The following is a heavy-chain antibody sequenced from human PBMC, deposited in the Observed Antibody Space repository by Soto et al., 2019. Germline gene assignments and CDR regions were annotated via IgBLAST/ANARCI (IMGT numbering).Heavy chain of an antibody. V-gene: IGHV3-33*01. J-gene: IGHJ6*02. D-gene: IGHD3-10*01. CDR2: ILNDGSNR. Sequence: QVQLVESGGGVVQPGRSLRLSCAASEFTFSNDGMHWVRQAPGKGLEWVAVILNDGSNRYHADSVKDRFTISRDNSKNTLYLQINSLRAEDTAVYYCARDDEYSGNGMDVWGQGTTVTVS. CDR3: ARDDEYSGNGMDV. CDR1: EFTFSNDG.